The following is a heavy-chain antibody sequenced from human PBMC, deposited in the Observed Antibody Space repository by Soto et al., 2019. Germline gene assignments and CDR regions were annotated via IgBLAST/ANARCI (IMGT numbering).Heavy chain of an antibody. CDR3: AREGNCSGGSCYSRDYYCYGMDV. CDR2: IYYSGST. Sequence: SETLSLTCTVSGGSISSGDYYWSWIRQPPGKGLEWIGYIYYSGSTYYNPSLKSRVTISVDTSKNQFSLKLSSVTAADTAVYYCAREGNCSGGSCYSRDYYCYGMDVWGQGTTVTVSS. CDR1: GGSISSGDYY. V-gene: IGHV4-30-4*01. J-gene: IGHJ6*02. D-gene: IGHD2-15*01.